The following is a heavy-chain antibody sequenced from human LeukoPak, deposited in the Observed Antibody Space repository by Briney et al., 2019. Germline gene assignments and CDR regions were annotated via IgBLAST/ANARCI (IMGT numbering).Heavy chain of an antibody. CDR3: AKERDWNYGGYFDY. CDR1: GFTFSSYA. Sequence: GGSLRLSCAASGFTFSSYAMSWVRQAPGEGLEWVSAISGSGGSTYYADSVKGRFAISRDNSKNTLYLQMNSLRAEDTAVYYCAKERDWNYGGYFDYWGQGTLVTVSS. J-gene: IGHJ4*02. D-gene: IGHD1-7*01. CDR2: ISGSGGST. V-gene: IGHV3-23*01.